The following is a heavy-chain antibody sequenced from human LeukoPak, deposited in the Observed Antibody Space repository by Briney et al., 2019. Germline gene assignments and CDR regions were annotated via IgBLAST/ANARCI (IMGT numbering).Heavy chain of an antibody. CDR3: ARRLYHTSGATYDY. Sequence: SETLSLTCTVSGGSVSSGSYYWGWIRQPPGKGLEWIGSIYYNGGTYYNPSLKSRVTISVDTSKNQFSLKLSSVTAADTAVYYCARRLYHTSGATYDYWGQGTLVTVSS. D-gene: IGHD3-22*01. V-gene: IGHV4-39*01. J-gene: IGHJ4*02. CDR1: GGSVSSGSYY. CDR2: IYYNGGT.